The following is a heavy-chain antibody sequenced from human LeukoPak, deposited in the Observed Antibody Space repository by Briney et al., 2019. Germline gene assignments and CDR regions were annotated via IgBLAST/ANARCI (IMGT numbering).Heavy chain of an antibody. V-gene: IGHV1-8*01. Sequence: ASVKVSCKASGYTFTSYDINWVRQATGQGLEWMGWMNPNSGNTGYAQKFQGRVTMTRNTSISTAYMELSSLRSEDTAVYYCARPGKLVYVAPLGVVFDIGAKGTMFPFSS. CDR2: MNPNSGNT. CDR1: GYTFTSYD. J-gene: IGHJ3*02. D-gene: IGHD6-6*01. CDR3: ARPGKLVYVAPLGVVFDI.